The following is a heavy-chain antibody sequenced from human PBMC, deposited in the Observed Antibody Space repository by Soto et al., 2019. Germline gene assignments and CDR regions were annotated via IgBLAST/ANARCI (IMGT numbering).Heavy chain of an antibody. Sequence: PSETLSLTYTVPGGSISSGDYYWSWIRQPPGKGLEWIGYIYYSGSTYYNPSLKSRVTISVDTSKNQFSLKLSSVTAADTAVYYCARVGRYCSGGSCSYNWFDPWGQGTLVTVSS. CDR3: ARVGRYCSGGSCSYNWFDP. CDR1: GGSISSGDYY. D-gene: IGHD2-15*01. CDR2: IYYSGST. J-gene: IGHJ5*02. V-gene: IGHV4-30-4*01.